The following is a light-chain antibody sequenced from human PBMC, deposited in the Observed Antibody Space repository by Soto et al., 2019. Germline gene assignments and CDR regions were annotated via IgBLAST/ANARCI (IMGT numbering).Light chain of an antibody. Sequence: AIRMTQSPSSLSASTGDRVTITCRASQGIRSYLAWYQQKPGKAPKLLIYAASTLQSGVPSRFSGSGSGTDFTLTISCLQSEDFATYYCQQYYSYPQFTFGPGTKVDIK. CDR3: QQYYSYPQFT. V-gene: IGKV1-8*01. CDR1: QGIRSY. CDR2: AAS. J-gene: IGKJ3*01.